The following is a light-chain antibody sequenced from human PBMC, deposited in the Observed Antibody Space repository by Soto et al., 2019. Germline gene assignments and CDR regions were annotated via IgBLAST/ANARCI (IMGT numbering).Light chain of an antibody. CDR3: QQYNKWPPII. V-gene: IGKV3-15*01. J-gene: IGKJ5*01. CDR1: QSVSSY. CDR2: GAS. Sequence: EIVSTQSPATLYLSPGERATLSCRASQSVSSYLAWYQQKPGQAPRLLIYGASSRATGIPARFSGSGSGTDFTLTIGSLQAEDSAVYYCQQYNKWPPIIFGQGTRLEIK.